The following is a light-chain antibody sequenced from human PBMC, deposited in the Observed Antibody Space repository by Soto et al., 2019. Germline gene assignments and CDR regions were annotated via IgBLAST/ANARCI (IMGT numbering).Light chain of an antibody. CDR3: QQRSDWPWT. CDR1: QSISSW. Sequence: DIQMTQSPSTLSASVGDRVTITCRASQSISSWLAWYQQKPGKAPKLLIYAASTLQSEVPSRFSGSGSGTDFTLTISSLEPEDFAVYYCQQRSDWPWTFGQGTKVDIK. V-gene: IGKV1-5*01. CDR2: AAS. J-gene: IGKJ1*01.